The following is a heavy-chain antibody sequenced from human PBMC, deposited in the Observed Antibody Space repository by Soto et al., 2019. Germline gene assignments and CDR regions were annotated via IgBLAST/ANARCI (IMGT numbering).Heavy chain of an antibody. V-gene: IGHV1-3*01. D-gene: IGHD6-19*01. CDR1: GYTFTSYA. CDR3: PSPHPRAGTDAFDI. CDR2: INAGNGNT. Sequence: ASVKVSCKASGYTFTSYAMHWVRQAPGQRLEWMGWINAGNGNTKYSQKFQGRVTITRDTSASTAYMELSSLRSEDTAVYYCPSPHPRAGTDAFDIWGQGTMLTVSS. J-gene: IGHJ3*02.